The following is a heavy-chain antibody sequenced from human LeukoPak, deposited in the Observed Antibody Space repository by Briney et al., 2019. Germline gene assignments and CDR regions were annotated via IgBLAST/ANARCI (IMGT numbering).Heavy chain of an antibody. Sequence: GGSLRLSCAASGFTFSDYYMTWIRQAPGKGLEWVTYITSSATTYYADSVKGRFTISRDNAETSLYLQMNSLRAEDTAVYYCAKPLVATIGTDAFDIWGQGTMVTVSS. CDR1: GFTFSDYY. CDR2: ITSSATT. J-gene: IGHJ3*02. CDR3: AKPLVATIGTDAFDI. D-gene: IGHD5-12*01. V-gene: IGHV3-11*01.